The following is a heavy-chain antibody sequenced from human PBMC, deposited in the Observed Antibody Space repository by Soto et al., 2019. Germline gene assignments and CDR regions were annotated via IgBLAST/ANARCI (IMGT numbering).Heavy chain of an antibody. CDR1: GFPFSTYW. CDR2: INGDGSST. Sequence: EENLMQSGGGLVQPGGSLRLSCAASGFPFSTYWMHWVRQVPGQGLVWVSRINGDGSSTVYADFVRGRFTISTDNAKNTLYLQMYSLRVDDTAIYYGTVGYQDWGQGALVTGSS. V-gene: IGHV3-74*01. J-gene: IGHJ4*02. D-gene: IGHD5-12*01. CDR3: TVGYQD.